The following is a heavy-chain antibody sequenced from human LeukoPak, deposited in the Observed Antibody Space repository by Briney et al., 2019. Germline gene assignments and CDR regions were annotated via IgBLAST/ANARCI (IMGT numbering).Heavy chain of an antibody. Sequence: PSETLSLTCAVYGGSFSGYYWSWIRQPPGKGLEWIGEINHSGSTNYNPSLKSRVTISVDTSRNQFSLKLSSVTAADTAVYYCARGGRPGNLHSYGYSWVFDPWGQGTLVTVSS. J-gene: IGHJ5*02. D-gene: IGHD5-18*01. CDR1: GGSFSGYY. CDR2: INHSGST. V-gene: IGHV4-34*01. CDR3: ARGGRPGNLHSYGYSWVFDP.